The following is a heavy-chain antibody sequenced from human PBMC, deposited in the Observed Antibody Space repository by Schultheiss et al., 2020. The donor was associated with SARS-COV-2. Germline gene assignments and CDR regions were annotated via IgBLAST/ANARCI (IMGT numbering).Heavy chain of an antibody. J-gene: IGHJ5*02. Sequence: SQTLSLTCTVSGGSVTSASDHWSWIRQPPGKGLEWIGYIYHSGNIKYSSSLKSRVSISVDTSKNQVSLKVRSVTAADTAVYYCASMLAKAAAGKPDGFDPWGQGTLVTVSS. CDR1: GGSVTSASDH. V-gene: IGHV4-61*01. CDR2: IYHSGNI. CDR3: ASMLAKAAAGKPDGFDP. D-gene: IGHD6-13*01.